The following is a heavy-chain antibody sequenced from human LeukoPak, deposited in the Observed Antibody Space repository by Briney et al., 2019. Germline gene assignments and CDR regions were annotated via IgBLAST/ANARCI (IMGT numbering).Heavy chain of an antibody. D-gene: IGHD6-13*01. V-gene: IGHV4-34*01. CDR1: GGSFSGYY. CDR3: ARRDSGWYGGDFDY. CDR2: TDHSGST. Sequence: SETLSLTCAVYGGSFSGYYWSWIRQPPGKGLEWIGDTDHSGSTNYNPSLKSRVTMSVDTSKNQFSLRLSSLTAADTAVYYCARRDSGWYGGDFDYWGQGTLVAVSS. J-gene: IGHJ4*02.